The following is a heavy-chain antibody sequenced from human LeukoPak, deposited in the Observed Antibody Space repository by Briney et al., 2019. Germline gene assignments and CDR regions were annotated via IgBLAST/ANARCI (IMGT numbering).Heavy chain of an antibody. Sequence: GGSLRLSCAASGFTFSDYAMHWVRQAPGKELEYVSAISSNGGSIHYANSVKGRFTISRDNSKNTLYLQMNSLRAEDTAVYYCATKIWVSYWGQGTLVTVSS. CDR1: GFTFSDYA. CDR2: ISSNGGSI. D-gene: IGHD7-27*01. V-gene: IGHV3-64*01. CDR3: ATKIWVSY. J-gene: IGHJ4*02.